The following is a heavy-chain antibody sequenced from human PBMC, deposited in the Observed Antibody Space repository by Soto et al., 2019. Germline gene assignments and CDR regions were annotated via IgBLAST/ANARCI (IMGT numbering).Heavy chain of an antibody. Sequence: GASVKVSCKASGYTFSDFDINWLRQAAGQGPGWMGWMNAKSGDTFSAQRLQGKFNMTWDTSLSTAYMEVGSLTSDDAAIYYCARGNPFNYAGFDVWGQGTTVTSP. J-gene: IGHJ6*02. CDR2: MNAKSGDT. CDR1: GYTFSDFD. V-gene: IGHV1-8*01. CDR3: ARGNPFNYAGFDV. D-gene: IGHD3-16*01.